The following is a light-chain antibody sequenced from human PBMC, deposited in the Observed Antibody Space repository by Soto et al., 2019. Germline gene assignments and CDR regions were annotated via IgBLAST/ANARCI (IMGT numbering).Light chain of an antibody. CDR1: QGISSY. J-gene: IGKJ5*01. Sequence: IQLTQSPSSLSASVGDRVTITCRASQGISSYLAWYQQKPGKAPKLLIYAASTLQSGVPSRFSGGGSGADCTLTISSLQPEDFATYYCQQLNSYPITLGQGTRLDIK. V-gene: IGKV1-9*01. CDR2: AAS. CDR3: QQLNSYPIT.